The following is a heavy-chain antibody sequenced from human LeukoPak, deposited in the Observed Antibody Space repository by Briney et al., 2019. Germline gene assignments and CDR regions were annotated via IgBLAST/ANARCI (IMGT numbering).Heavy chain of an antibody. CDR3: ARDSMECSGGSCYSVYFDY. CDR1: GFAFNSYI. D-gene: IGHD2-15*01. V-gene: IGHV3-53*01. CDR2: IYSGGST. J-gene: IGHJ4*02. Sequence: GGSLRLSCAASGFAFNSYIMSWVRQAPGKGLEWVSAIYSGGSTYYADSVKGRFTISRDKSKNTLYLQMNSLRAEDTAVYYCARDSMECSGGSCYSVYFDYWGQGTLVTVSS.